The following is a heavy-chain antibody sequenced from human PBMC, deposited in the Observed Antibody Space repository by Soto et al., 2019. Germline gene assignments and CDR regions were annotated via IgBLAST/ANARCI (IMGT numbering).Heavy chain of an antibody. CDR2: VSDVARE. J-gene: IGHJ4*02. V-gene: IGHV3-53*01. D-gene: IGHD1-26*01. CDR1: GISVSSNY. Sequence: EVRLVESGGGLIQPGGSLRLSCVVSGISVSSNYMSWVRQAPGKGLEWVTVVSDVARENYADSLKGRLPASRDISKRTVLPQMTSLRAEDTPVYYCASPHSAPFAWDAESWGKGSLPSVSS. CDR3: ASPHSAPFAWDAES.